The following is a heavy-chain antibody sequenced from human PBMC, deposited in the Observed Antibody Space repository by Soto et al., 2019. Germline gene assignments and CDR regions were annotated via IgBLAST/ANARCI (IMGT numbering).Heavy chain of an antibody. V-gene: IGHV1-18*01. CDR2: ISAYNVNT. D-gene: IGHD6-19*01. J-gene: IGHJ6*02. CDR3: ARVVATVSGPYGMDV. CDR1: GYTFTSYV. Sequence: QVQLVQSGAEVKKPGASVKVSCRASGYTFTSYVISWVRQAPAQGREWMGWISAYNVNTNFAQKLQGRVTMTTDTSTSTAYRELRSLRSDDTAVYYCARVVATVSGPYGMDVWGQGTTVTFSS.